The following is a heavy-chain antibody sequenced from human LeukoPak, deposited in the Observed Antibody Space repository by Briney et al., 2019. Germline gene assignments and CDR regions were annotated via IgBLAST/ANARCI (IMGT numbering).Heavy chain of an antibody. CDR1: GFTLSNHW. Sequence: GGSLRLSCAASGFTLSNHWMTWVRQVPGRGPEWVANVNRDGSETYYLDSVKGRFTISKDNAKNSLYLQMNSLRAEDTALYHCARNNGMDVWGQGTTVVVSS. CDR2: VNRDGSET. J-gene: IGHJ6*02. CDR3: ARNNGMDV. V-gene: IGHV3-7*03.